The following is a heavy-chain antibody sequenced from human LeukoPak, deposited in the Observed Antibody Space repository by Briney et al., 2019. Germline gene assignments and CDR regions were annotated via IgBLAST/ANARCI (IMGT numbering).Heavy chain of an antibody. CDR2: INPTGGST. J-gene: IGHJ5*02. CDR3: ARDNSVGDNAWWFDP. D-gene: IGHD1-26*01. CDR1: GYSFTDYY. V-gene: IGHV1-46*01. Sequence: ASVKVSCKTSGYSFTDYYMHWVRQAPGQGLEWMGLINPTGGSTGYAQKFQGRVTMTRDMSTSTDYMELSSLRSEDTAIYYCARDNSVGDNAWWFDPWGQGTLVTVSS.